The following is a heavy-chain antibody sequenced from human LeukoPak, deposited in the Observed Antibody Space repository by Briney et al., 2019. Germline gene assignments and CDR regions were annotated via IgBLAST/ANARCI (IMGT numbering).Heavy chain of an antibody. D-gene: IGHD3-10*01. CDR1: GXSISSYY. CDR2: IYTSGGT. V-gene: IGHV4-4*07. CDR3: ARASPPDYYGSGSYSPGNRYYFDY. J-gene: IGHJ4*02. Sequence: SETLSLTCTVSGXSISSYYGSWIRQPAGKGLEWIARIYTSGGTNYNPSLKSRVTMSVDTPKNQFSLKLSSVTAADTAVYYCARASPPDYYGSGSYSPGNRYYFDYWGQGTLVTVSS.